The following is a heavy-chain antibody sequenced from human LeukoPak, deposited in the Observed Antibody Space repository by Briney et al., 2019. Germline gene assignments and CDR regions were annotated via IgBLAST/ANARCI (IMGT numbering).Heavy chain of an antibody. Sequence: GGSLRLSCAASGFSFEDYAMHWVRQAPGKGLEWVSLISWDGGSTYYAYSVKGRFTIPRDDNKHSLYLQTNSTTAEDTALYYCAKGSPDYGGNYYYYYYLDAWGKGTTVTVSS. D-gene: IGHD4-23*01. CDR3: AKGSPDYGGNYYYYYYLDA. CDR1: GFSFEDYA. V-gene: IGHV3-43D*03. CDR2: ISWDGGST. J-gene: IGHJ6*03.